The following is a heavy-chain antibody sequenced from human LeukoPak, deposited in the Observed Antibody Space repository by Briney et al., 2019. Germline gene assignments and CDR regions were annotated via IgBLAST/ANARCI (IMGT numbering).Heavy chain of an antibody. CDR3: ARDRPLGGMDV. J-gene: IGHJ6*02. Sequence: PSETLSLTCTVSGGSISSGGYYWSWLRQHPGKGLEWIGYIYYSGSTYYNPSLKSRVTISVDTSKNQFSLKLSAVTAADTAVDYCARDRPLGGMDVWGQGTTVTVSS. V-gene: IGHV4-31*03. CDR2: IYYSGST. CDR1: GGSISSGGYY.